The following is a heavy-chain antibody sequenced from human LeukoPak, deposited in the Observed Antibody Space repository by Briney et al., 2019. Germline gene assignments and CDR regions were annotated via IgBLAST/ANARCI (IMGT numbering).Heavy chain of an antibody. CDR2: IIPIFGTA. CDR1: GGTFSSYA. D-gene: IGHD1-7*01. Sequence: SVKVSCKASGGTFSSYAISWVRQAPGQGLEWMGGIIPIFGTANYAQKFQGRVTITTDKSTSTAYMELSSLRSEDTAVYYCARGQHWNYRDYYYYYMDVWGKGTTVTVSS. V-gene: IGHV1-69*05. J-gene: IGHJ6*03. CDR3: ARGQHWNYRDYYYYYMDV.